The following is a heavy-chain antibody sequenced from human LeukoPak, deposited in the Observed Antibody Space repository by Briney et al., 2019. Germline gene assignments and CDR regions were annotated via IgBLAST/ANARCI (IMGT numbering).Heavy chain of an antibody. V-gene: IGHV3-48*03. J-gene: IGHJ4*02. CDR3: TKRHDYYETSGYYPDFDF. CDR2: ISSSGSTI. D-gene: IGHD3-22*01. CDR1: GFTFSSYE. Sequence: GGSLRLSCAASGFTFSSYEMNWVRQAPGKGLEWVSYISSSGSTIYYADSVKGRFTISRDNAKNSLYLQMNSLRAEDTALYYCTKRHDYYETSGYYPDFDFWGQGTLVSVSP.